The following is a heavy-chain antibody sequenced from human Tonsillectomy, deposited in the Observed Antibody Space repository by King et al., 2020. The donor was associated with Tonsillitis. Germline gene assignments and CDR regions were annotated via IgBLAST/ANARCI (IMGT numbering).Heavy chain of an antibody. V-gene: IGHV3-23*04. Sequence: VQLVESGGGLVQPGGSLRLSCAASGFTFKNYAMTWVRQAPGEELDWVSHISSGGTTYYADSVKGRFTISRDNSKNTLYLQMNNLRADDTAVYYCAKMADASGGYSIDYWGQGTLVTVSS. J-gene: IGHJ4*02. CDR1: GFTFKNYA. D-gene: IGHD3-10*01. CDR2: ISSGGTT. CDR3: AKMADASGGYSIDY.